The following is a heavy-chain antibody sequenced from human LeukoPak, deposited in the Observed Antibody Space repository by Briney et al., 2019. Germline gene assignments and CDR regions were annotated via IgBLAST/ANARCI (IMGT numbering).Heavy chain of an antibody. V-gene: IGHV3-23*01. CDR2: ISGRGGST. D-gene: IGHD3-22*01. Sequence: GGSLRLSCAASGFNFSSYAMSWVRQAPGKGLEWVSAISGRGGSTYYADSVKGRFTISRDNSKNTLYLQMNSLRAEDTAVYYCATRPPAVPFNHYDSSGYLDYWGQGTLVTVSS. CDR1: GFNFSSYA. J-gene: IGHJ4*02. CDR3: ATRPPAVPFNHYDSSGYLDY.